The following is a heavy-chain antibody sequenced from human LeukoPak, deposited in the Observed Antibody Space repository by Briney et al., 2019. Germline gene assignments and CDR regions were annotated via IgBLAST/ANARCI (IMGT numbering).Heavy chain of an antibody. D-gene: IGHD1-26*01. Sequence: GGSLRLSCAAAGFTFSSYAMHWVRQAPGKGLEWVAVISYDGSNKYYADSVKGRFTISRDNSKNTLYLQMNSLRAEDTAVYYCARVLPSRVGNSVLDYWGQGTLVTVSS. J-gene: IGHJ4*02. CDR3: ARVLPSRVGNSVLDY. V-gene: IGHV3-30-3*01. CDR2: ISYDGSNK. CDR1: GFTFSSYA.